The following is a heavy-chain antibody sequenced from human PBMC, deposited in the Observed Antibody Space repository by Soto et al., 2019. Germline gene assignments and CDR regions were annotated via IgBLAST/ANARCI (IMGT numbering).Heavy chain of an antibody. CDR3: VVGIFGVVTIAY. Sequence: GGSRRLSWAASGFTVSSNYMSWVRQAPGKGLEWVSVIYSGGSTYYADSVKGRFTISRDNSKNTLYLQMSSLRAEDTAVYYCVVGIFGVVTIAYWGQGTLATVSS. CDR1: GFTVSSNY. J-gene: IGHJ4*02. V-gene: IGHV3-66*01. CDR2: IYSGGST. D-gene: IGHD3-3*01.